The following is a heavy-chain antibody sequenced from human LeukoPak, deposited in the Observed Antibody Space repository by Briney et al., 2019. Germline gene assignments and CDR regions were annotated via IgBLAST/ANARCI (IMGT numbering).Heavy chain of an antibody. Sequence: SETLSLTCAVYGGSFSGYSWSWIRQPPGKGLEWIGYIYHSGSTYYNPSLKSRVTISVDRSKNQFSLKLSSVTAADTAVYYCARGYSSSFGYWGQGTLVTVSS. D-gene: IGHD6-13*01. V-gene: IGHV4-30-2*01. CDR3: ARGYSSSFGY. CDR1: GGSFSGYS. CDR2: IYHSGST. J-gene: IGHJ4*02.